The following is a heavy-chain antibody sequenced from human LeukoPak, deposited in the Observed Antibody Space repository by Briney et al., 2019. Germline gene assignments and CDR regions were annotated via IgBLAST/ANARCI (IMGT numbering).Heavy chain of an antibody. V-gene: IGHV1-8*01. CDR3: TTDKGPYYDFWSGYEYFQH. CDR1: GYTFTSYD. D-gene: IGHD3-3*01. J-gene: IGHJ1*01. CDR2: MNPNSGNT. Sequence: ASVKVSCKASGYTFTSYDINWVRQATGQGLEWMGWMNPNSGNTGYAQKFQGRVTMTRNTSISTAYMELSSLRSEDTAVYYCTTDKGPYYDFWSGYEYFQHWGQGTLVTVSS.